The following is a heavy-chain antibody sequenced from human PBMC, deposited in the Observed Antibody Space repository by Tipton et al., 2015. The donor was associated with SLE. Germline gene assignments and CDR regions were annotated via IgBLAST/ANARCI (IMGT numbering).Heavy chain of an antibody. V-gene: IGHV4-59*11. D-gene: IGHD3-3*01. CDR3: AIRFLEWLPRSYYYGMDV. CDR1: GGSISGHF. CDR2: IYYSGST. J-gene: IGHJ6*02. Sequence: TLSLTCTVSGGSISGHFWSWIRQPPGKGLEWIGYIYYSGSTKYKPSLKSRVTISIDMSKNQFSLKLSSVTAADTAVYYCAIRFLEWLPRSYYYGMDVWGQGTTVTVSS.